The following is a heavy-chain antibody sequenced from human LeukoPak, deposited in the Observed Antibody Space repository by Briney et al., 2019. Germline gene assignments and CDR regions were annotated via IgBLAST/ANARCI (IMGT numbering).Heavy chain of an antibody. D-gene: IGHD2-15*01. CDR3: ARHEDMNSASDY. CDR2: IIPIFGTA. CDR1: GGTFSSYA. Sequence: SVKVSCKASGGTFSSYAISWVRQAPGQGLEWMGGIIPIFGTAIYAQKFQGRVTITADKSTSTAYMELSSLRSEDTAVYYCARHEDMNSASDYWGQGTLVTVSS. V-gene: IGHV1-69*06. J-gene: IGHJ4*02.